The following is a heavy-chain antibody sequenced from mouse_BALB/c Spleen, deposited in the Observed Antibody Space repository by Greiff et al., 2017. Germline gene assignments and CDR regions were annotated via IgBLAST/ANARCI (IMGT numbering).Heavy chain of an antibody. CDR1: GFTFSSYG. CDR3: ARPYRYDGYYAMDY. CDR2: ISSGGSYT. D-gene: IGHD2-14*01. Sequence: EVKLMESGGDLVKPGGSLKLSCAASGFTFSSYGMSWVRQTPDKRLEWVATISSGGSYTYYPDSVKGRFTISRDNAKNTLYLQMSSLKSEDTAMYYCARPYRYDGYYAMDYWGQGTSVTVSS. V-gene: IGHV5-6*01. J-gene: IGHJ4*01.